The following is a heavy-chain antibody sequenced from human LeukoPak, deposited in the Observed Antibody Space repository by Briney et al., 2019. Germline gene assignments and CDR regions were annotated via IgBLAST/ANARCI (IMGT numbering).Heavy chain of an antibody. D-gene: IGHD6-19*01. J-gene: IGHJ4*02. CDR3: AKGASSAWYLHY. V-gene: IGHV3-23*01. CDR2: IGGIGGST. Sequence: PGGSLRLSCAASGFSFSDYAVSWVRQAPGKGLEWVAGIGGIGGSTYYSDSVKGRFSISSDDSRNTLYLQMNSLRAEDTAIYYCAKGASSAWYLHYWGQGTLVTVSS. CDR1: GFSFSDYA.